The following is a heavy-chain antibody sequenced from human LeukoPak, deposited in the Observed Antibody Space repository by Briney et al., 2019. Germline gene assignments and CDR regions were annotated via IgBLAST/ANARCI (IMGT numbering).Heavy chain of an antibody. J-gene: IGHJ3*02. CDR3: AKDEDRYYGSGSYSAFDI. Sequence: GGSLRLSCAASGFTFSSYAMSWVRQAPGKGLECISGFSGSGGSTYYADSVKGRFTISRDNSKNTLYLQMNSLRAEDTAVYYCAKDEDRYYGSGSYSAFDIWGQGTMVTVSS. CDR1: GFTFSSYA. V-gene: IGHV3-23*01. CDR2: FSGSGGST. D-gene: IGHD3-10*01.